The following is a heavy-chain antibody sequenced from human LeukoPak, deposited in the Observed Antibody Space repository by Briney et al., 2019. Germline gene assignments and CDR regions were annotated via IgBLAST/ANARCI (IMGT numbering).Heavy chain of an antibody. CDR2: INPNSGGT. CDR3: ARGHYYDSSGYLYFDY. D-gene: IGHD3-22*01. Sequence: ASVKVSCKASGYTFTGYYMHWVRRAPGQGLEWVGWINPNSGGTNYAQKFQGRVTMTRDTSISTAYMELSRLRSDDTAVYYCARGHYYDSSGYLYFDYWGQGTLSPSPQ. J-gene: IGHJ4*02. CDR1: GYTFTGYY. V-gene: IGHV1-2*02.